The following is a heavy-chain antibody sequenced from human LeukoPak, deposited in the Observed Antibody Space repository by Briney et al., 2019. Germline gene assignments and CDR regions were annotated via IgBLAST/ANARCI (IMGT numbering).Heavy chain of an antibody. CDR2: INPNSGGT. D-gene: IGHD1-7*01. J-gene: IGHJ4*02. CDR1: GYTSTDFY. Sequence: VASVKVSCKASGYTSTDFYIHWVRQAPGQGLEWMGWINPNSGGTNYAQKFQGRVTMTRDTSISTAYMELSRLKSDDTAVYYCARGGSVNWIYLCYSDYWGQGTQVTVSS. CDR3: ARGGSVNWIYLCYSDY. V-gene: IGHV1-2*02.